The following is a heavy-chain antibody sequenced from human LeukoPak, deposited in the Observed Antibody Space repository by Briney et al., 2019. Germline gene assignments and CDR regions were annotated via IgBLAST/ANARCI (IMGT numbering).Heavy chain of an antibody. V-gene: IGHV4-59*02. D-gene: IGHD3-3*01. CDR2: IYYSGSD. CDR1: GDSVSIYY. J-gene: IGHJ4*02. CDR3: ARDGPQPYYDFWSGYYTRLGYFDY. Sequence: PSETLSLTCTVSGDSVSIYYWSWIRQPPGKGLEWIGYIYYSGSDKYNPSLKNRISMSRDTSTNQVSLKLSSVTAADTAVYYCARDGPQPYYDFWSGYYTRLGYFDYWGQGTLVTVSS.